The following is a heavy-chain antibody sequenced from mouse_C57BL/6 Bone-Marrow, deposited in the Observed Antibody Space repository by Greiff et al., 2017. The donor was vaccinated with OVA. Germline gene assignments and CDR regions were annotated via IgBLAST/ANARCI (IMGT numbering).Heavy chain of an antibody. CDR2: IDPSDSYN. CDR3: AVSFYAMDY. J-gene: IGHJ4*01. Sequence: VQLQQPGAELVMPGASVKLSCKASGYTFTSYWMHWVKQRPGQGLEWIGEIDPSDSYNNYNQQLKGKSTLTVDKSSSTAYMQLSSLTSEDSAVYYCAVSFYAMDYWGQGTSVTVSS. CDR1: GYTFTSYW. D-gene: IGHD6-2*01. V-gene: IGHV1-69*01.